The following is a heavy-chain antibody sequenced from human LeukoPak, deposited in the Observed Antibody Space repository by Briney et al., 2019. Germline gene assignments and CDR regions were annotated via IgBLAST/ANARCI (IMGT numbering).Heavy chain of an antibody. CDR2: ISSSSSYI. D-gene: IGHD2-2*01. Sequence: PGGSLRLSCAASGFTFSSYSMYWVRQAPGKGLEWVSSISSSSSYIYYADSVKGRFTISRDNAKNSLYLQMNSLRAEDTAVYYCARVILGYCSSTSCYYYYYMDVWGKGTTVTVSS. J-gene: IGHJ6*03. V-gene: IGHV3-21*01. CDR3: ARVILGYCSSTSCYYYYYMDV. CDR1: GFTFSSYS.